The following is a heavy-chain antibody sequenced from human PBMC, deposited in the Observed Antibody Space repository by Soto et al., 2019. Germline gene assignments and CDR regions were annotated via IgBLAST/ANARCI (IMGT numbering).Heavy chain of an antibody. CDR1: GGSLSSGGYY. Sequence: SEALSLTCTVSGGSLSSGGYYWSWIRQHPGKGLEWIGYIYYSGSTYYNPSLKSRVTISVDTSKSQFSLKLSSVTAADTAVYHCARDFTDSSGPTLGMGVWGQGTTVTVSS. D-gene: IGHD6-19*01. CDR2: IYYSGST. V-gene: IGHV4-31*03. CDR3: ARDFTDSSGPTLGMGV. J-gene: IGHJ6*02.